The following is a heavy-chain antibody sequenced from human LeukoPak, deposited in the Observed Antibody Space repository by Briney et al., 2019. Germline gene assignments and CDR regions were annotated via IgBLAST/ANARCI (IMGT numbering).Heavy chain of an antibody. CDR2: ISYDGSNK. J-gene: IGHJ4*02. CDR3: ARDPAHSGSGWYTWYFDY. V-gene: IGHV3-30*03. D-gene: IGHD6-19*01. CDR1: GFTFSSYG. Sequence: PGGSLRLSCAASGFTFSSYGMHWVRQAPGKGLEWVAVISYDGSNKYYADSVKGRFTISRDNSKNSLYLQMNSLRAEDTAVYYCARDPAHSGSGWYTWYFDYWGQGTLVTVSS.